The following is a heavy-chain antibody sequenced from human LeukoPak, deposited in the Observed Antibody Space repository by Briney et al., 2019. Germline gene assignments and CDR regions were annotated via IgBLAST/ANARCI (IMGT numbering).Heavy chain of an antibody. Sequence: ASVKVSCKASGYTFTGYYMHWVRQAPGQGLEWMGWINPNSGGTNYAQKFQGRVTMTRDTSISTAYMELSRLRSDDTAVYYCARVRGIHQGFDPWGQGTLVTVSS. J-gene: IGHJ5*02. CDR2: INPNSGGT. D-gene: IGHD5-18*01. V-gene: IGHV1-2*02. CDR3: ARVRGIHQGFDP. CDR1: GYTFTGYY.